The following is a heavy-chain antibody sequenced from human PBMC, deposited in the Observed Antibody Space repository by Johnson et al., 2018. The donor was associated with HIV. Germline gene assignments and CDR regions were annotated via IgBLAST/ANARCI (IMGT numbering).Heavy chain of an antibody. D-gene: IGHD5-24*01. J-gene: IGHJ3*02. CDR3: AKDRLRDGYNRDAFDI. CDR2: ISWDGGRT. CDR1: GFTFDDYA. Sequence: VQLVESGGVVVQPGGSLRLSCAASGFTFDDYAMHWVRQAPGKGLEWVSLISWDGGRTYYADSVKGRFTISRDNSKNSLYLQMNSLRAEDTALYYCAKDRLRDGYNRDAFDIWGQGTMVTVSS. V-gene: IGHV3-43D*03.